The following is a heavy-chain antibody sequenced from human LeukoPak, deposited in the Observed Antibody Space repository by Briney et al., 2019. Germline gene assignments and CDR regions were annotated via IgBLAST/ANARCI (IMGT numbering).Heavy chain of an antibody. J-gene: IGHJ4*02. Sequence: SETLSLTCAVYGGSFSGYYWSWIRQPPGKGLEWIGEINHSGSTNYNPSLKSRVTISVDTSKNQFSLKLSSVTAADTAVYYCAKEIHNLGYCSTTSCYHDYWGQGTLVTVSS. CDR2: INHSGST. CDR1: GGSFSGYY. D-gene: IGHD2-2*01. V-gene: IGHV4-34*01. CDR3: AKEIHNLGYCSTTSCYHDY.